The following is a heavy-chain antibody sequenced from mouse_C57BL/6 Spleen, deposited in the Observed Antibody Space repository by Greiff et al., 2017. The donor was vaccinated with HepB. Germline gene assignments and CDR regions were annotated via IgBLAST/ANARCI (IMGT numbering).Heavy chain of an antibody. Sequence: QVQLQQPGAELVKPGASVKMSCKASGYTFTSYWITWVKQRPGQGLEWIGDIYPGSGSTNYNEKFKSKATLTVDTSSSTAYMQLSSLQSEDSAVYYCARVPYYYGSSYGAMDYWGQGTSVTVAS. D-gene: IGHD1-1*01. CDR2: IYPGSGST. J-gene: IGHJ4*01. CDR1: GYTFTSYW. CDR3: ARVPYYYGSSYGAMDY. V-gene: IGHV1-55*01.